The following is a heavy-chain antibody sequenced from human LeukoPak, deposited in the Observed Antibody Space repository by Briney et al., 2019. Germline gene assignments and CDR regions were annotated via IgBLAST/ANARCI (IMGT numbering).Heavy chain of an antibody. Sequence: GGSLRLSCAASGFTFRSYVMSWVRQAPGKRLEWVSAITGDGGGTNHADSVKGRFTIARDNSKNTLYLQMDSLRAEDTAAYYCAKETSSGNFVTIDCWGQGTLVTVSS. J-gene: IGHJ4*02. V-gene: IGHV3-23*01. CDR3: AKETSSGNFVTIDC. CDR1: GFTFRSYV. D-gene: IGHD1-26*01. CDR2: ITGDGGGT.